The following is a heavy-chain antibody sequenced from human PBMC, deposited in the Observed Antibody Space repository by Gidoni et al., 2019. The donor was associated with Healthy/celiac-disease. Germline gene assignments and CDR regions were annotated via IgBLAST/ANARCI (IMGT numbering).Heavy chain of an antibody. D-gene: IGHD3-22*01. V-gene: IGHV3-23*01. CDR1: GFTFSSYA. Sequence: EVQLLESGGGCVQPGGSLRLYCAASGFTFSSYAMSWVRQAPGKGLEWVSAISGSGGSTYYADSVKGRFTISRDNSKNTLYLQMNSLRAEDTAVYYCAKGDYDSSGYYLGFDYWGQGTLVTVSS. CDR2: ISGSGGST. CDR3: AKGDYDSSGYYLGFDY. J-gene: IGHJ4*02.